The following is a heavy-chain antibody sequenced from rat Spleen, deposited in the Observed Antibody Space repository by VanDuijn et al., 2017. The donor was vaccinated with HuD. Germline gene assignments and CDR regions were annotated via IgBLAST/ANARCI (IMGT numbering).Heavy chain of an antibody. CDR3: TAGGGYWDY. CDR2: ITDTGGST. J-gene: IGHJ2*01. D-gene: IGHD1-11*01. Sequence: EVQLVESGGGLVQPGRSMKLSCAASGFTFTNDYMAWIRRAPGKGLEWVASITDTGGSTYYPDSVKGRFTISRDNAKSTLYLQMNSLRSEDTATYYCTAGGGYWDYWGQGVMVTVSS. V-gene: IGHV5-31*01. CDR1: GFTFTNDY.